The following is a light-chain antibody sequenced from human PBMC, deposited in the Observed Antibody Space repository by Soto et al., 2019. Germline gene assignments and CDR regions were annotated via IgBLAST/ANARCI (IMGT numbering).Light chain of an antibody. J-gene: IGKJ1*01. CDR1: QSISSY. CDR2: AAS. CDR3: LQDFTYPRT. V-gene: IGKV1-39*01. Sequence: DIQITQSPSSLSASVGDRVTITCRASQSISSYLHWYQQKPGKAPKLLIYAASNLQSGVPSRFSASGSGTDFTLTLNSLQPEDFATYYCLQDFTYPRTFGQGTKVDIK.